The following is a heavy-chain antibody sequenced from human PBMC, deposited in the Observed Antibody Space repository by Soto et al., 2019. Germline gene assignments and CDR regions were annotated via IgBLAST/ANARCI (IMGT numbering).Heavy chain of an antibody. CDR1: GDSVSSNSAA. Sequence: SQTLSLTCAISGDSVSSNSAAWNWIRQSPSRGLEWLGRTYYRSKWYNDYAVSVKSRITINPDTSKNQFSLQLNSVTPEDTAVYYCARDPTPYYDILTGYYGSHYFDYWGQGTLVTVSS. D-gene: IGHD3-9*01. V-gene: IGHV6-1*01. CDR2: TYYRSKWYN. CDR3: ARDPTPYYDILTGYYGSHYFDY. J-gene: IGHJ4*02.